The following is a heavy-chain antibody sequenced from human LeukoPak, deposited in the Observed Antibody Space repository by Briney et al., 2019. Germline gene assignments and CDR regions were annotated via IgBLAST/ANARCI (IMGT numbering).Heavy chain of an antibody. V-gene: IGHV3-74*01. D-gene: IGHD3-22*01. CDR1: GFTFSSYG. J-gene: IGHJ1*01. Sequence: GGSLRLSCAASGFTFSSYGMHWVRQAPGKGLVWVSRIKSDGSSTYYADSVKGRFTISRDNAKNTLYLQMNSLRAEDTAVYYCARPDGGRDSSGFYWGQGTLVTVSS. CDR3: ARPDGGRDSSGFY. CDR2: IKSDGSST.